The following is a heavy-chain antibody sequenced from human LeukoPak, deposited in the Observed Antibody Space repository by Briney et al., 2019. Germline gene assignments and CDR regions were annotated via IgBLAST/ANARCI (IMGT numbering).Heavy chain of an antibody. D-gene: IGHD3-22*01. Sequence: ASVKVSCKASGYTFTGYYMHWVRQAPGQGLEWMGWINPNSGGTNYAQKFQGRVTMTRDTSISTAYMELSRLRSDDTAVYYCARGSYYDSSGYHSDDAFDIWGQGTMVTVSS. CDR1: GYTFTGYY. V-gene: IGHV1-2*02. J-gene: IGHJ3*02. CDR3: ARGSYYDSSGYHSDDAFDI. CDR2: INPNSGGT.